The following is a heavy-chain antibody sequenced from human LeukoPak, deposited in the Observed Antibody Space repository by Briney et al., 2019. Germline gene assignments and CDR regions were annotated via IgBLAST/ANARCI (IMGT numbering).Heavy chain of an antibody. D-gene: IGHD3-10*01. CDR1: GGSISSYY. CDR3: ARVPTYYYGSGSYRPHNWFDP. Sequence: SETLSLTCTVSGGSISSYYWSWIRQPPGKGLEWIGYIYYSGSTNYNPSLKGRVTISVDTSKNQFSLKLSSVTAADTAVYYCARVPTYYYGSGSYRPHNWFDPWGQGTLVTVSS. CDR2: IYYSGST. J-gene: IGHJ5*02. V-gene: IGHV4-59*01.